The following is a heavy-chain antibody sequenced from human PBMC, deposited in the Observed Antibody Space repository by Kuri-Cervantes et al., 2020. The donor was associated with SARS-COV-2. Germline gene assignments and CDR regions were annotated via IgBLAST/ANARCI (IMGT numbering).Heavy chain of an antibody. V-gene: IGHV4-30-4*08. Sequence: SETLSLTCTVSGGSISSVYYYWSWIRQPPGKGLEWIGYIYYSGSTHYSPSLKSRVTISVDTSKNQFSLKLSSVTAADTAVYYCAREEDFSVDYWGQGTLVTVSS. D-gene: IGHD3-3*01. CDR3: AREEDFSVDY. CDR2: IYYSGST. CDR1: GGSISSVYYY. J-gene: IGHJ4*02.